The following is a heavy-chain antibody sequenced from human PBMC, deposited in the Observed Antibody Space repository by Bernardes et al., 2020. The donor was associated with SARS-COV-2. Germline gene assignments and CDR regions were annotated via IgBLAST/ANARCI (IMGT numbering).Heavy chain of an antibody. D-gene: IGHD1-1*01. CDR3: ARSSPMRERFEAFDV. V-gene: IGHV1-18*01. CDR1: GYIFTNYG. Sequence: APLKVGCKASGYIFTNYGISWVRQAPGQGLEWMGWVRTSNGETNYAEKFQGRVTMNIDSSTSTAYMDLRSLRSDDTAVYYCARSSPMRERFEAFDVWGPGTTVIVSS. J-gene: IGHJ3*01. CDR2: VRTSNGET.